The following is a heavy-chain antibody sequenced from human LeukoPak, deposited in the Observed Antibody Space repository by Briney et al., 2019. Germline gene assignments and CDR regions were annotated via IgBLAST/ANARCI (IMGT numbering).Heavy chain of an antibody. D-gene: IGHD2-2*01. V-gene: IGHV1-2*02. Sequence: ASVKVSCKASGYTFTDYYMHWVRQAPGQGFEWMGWINPNDGDTNYAQKFQGRVTMTRDTSISTAHMEVSRLRSDDTAVYYCARANFLYCSSSTCLFDYWAREPWLPS. CDR2: INPNDGDT. J-gene: IGHJ4*02. CDR3: ARANFLYCSSSTCLFDY. CDR1: GYTFTDYY.